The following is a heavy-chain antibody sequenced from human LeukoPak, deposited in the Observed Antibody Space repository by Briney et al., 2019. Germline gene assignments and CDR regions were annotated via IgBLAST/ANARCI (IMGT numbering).Heavy chain of an antibody. CDR2: ISYDGSNK. V-gene: IGHV3-30*04. CDR3: ARDGEEGYCSSTSCYAEDFDY. Sequence: GGSLRLSCAASGFTFSSYAMHWVRQAPGKGLEWVAVISYDGSNKYYADSVKGRFTIPRDNSKNTLYLQMNSLRAEDTAVYYCARDGEEGYCSSTSCYAEDFDYWGQGTLVTVSS. D-gene: IGHD2-2*01. CDR1: GFTFSSYA. J-gene: IGHJ4*02.